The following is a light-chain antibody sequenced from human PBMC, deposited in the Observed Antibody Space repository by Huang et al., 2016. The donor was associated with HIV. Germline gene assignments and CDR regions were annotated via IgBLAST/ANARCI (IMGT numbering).Light chain of an antibody. CDR3: QQYGSSYT. J-gene: IGKJ2*01. Sequence: EIVLTQSPGTLSLSPGERATLSCRASPSVSSSYLAWYQQTPGQAPRLLIYDASSRATGIPDRFSGSGSGTDFTLTISRLEPEDFAVYYCQQYGSSYTFGQGTKLEIK. CDR2: DAS. CDR1: PSVSSSY. V-gene: IGKV3-20*01.